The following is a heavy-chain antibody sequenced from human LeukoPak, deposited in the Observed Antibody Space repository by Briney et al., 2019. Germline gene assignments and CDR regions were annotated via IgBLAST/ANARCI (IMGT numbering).Heavy chain of an antibody. Sequence: PGGSLRLSCAASGFTFTGHTMTWLRQAPGKGLEWVSIIGGRDDRTYYADSVKNRFTISRDNSKNTLYLQMNSLRGEDTAVYYCAKDPNPFYDFWSGYKWGQGTLVTGSS. CDR3: AKDPNPFYDFWSGYK. D-gene: IGHD3-3*01. CDR2: IGGRDDRT. J-gene: IGHJ4*02. CDR1: GFTFTGHT. V-gene: IGHV3-23*01.